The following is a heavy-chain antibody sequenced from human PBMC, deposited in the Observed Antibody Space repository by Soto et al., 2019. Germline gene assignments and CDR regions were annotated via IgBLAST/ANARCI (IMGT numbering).Heavy chain of an antibody. Sequence: QVQLVQSGGEVRKPGASVTVSCKASGYTFTSYGISWVRQAPGQGLEWMGWISGYNGKTNYAQKVQDRVTMTPDTSTSTVYLERRSLRFDDTAVYCCAREVDVAYYYYGMDVWGQGATVTVSS. J-gene: IGHJ6*02. CDR2: ISGYNGKT. D-gene: IGHD2-15*01. V-gene: IGHV1-18*01. CDR1: GYTFTSYG. CDR3: AREVDVAYYYYGMDV.